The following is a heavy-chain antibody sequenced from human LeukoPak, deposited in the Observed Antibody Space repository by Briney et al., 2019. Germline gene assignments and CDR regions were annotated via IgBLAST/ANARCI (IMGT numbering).Heavy chain of an antibody. J-gene: IGHJ6*03. D-gene: IGHD1-1*01. CDR2: INSGSTYM. CDR1: GFYFSSYS. V-gene: IGHV3-21*01. Sequence: GGSLRLSCGASGFYFSSYSMNWVRQAPGKGLEWVSSINSGSTYMYYADSVKGRFTISRDNAKNSLHLQMDSLRAGDTAVYFCARVEATTGRNYHYYYMDVWGKGTTVTVSS. CDR3: ARVEATTGRNYHYYYMDV.